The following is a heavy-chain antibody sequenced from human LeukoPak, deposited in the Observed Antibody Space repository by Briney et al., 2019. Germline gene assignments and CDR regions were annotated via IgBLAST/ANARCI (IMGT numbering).Heavy chain of an antibody. V-gene: IGHV5-51*01. CDR1: ANSFTNYW. D-gene: IGHD6-13*01. Sequence: RGESLNISCKGSANSFTNYWIGWVRQMPGKGLEWMGIISPDGPDTRYSPSFQGQVTISADKSITTAYLQWSSLKASDTAMYYCARLTSSWSFDYWGQGTLVTVSS. CDR2: ISPDGPDT. J-gene: IGHJ4*02. CDR3: ARLTSSWSFDY.